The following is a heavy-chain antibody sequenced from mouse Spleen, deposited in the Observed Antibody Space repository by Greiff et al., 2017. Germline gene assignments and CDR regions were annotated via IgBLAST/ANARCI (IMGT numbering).Heavy chain of an antibody. V-gene: IGHV5-6-4*01. CDR3: TRELDYYAMDY. CDR2: ISSGGSYT. J-gene: IGHJ4*01. Sequence: DVKLVESGGGLVKPGGSLKLSCAASGFTFSSYTMSWVRQTPEKRLEWVATISSGGSYTYYPDSVKGRFTISRDNAKNTLYLQMSSLKSEDTAMYYCTRELDYYAMDYWGQGTSVTVSS. CDR1: GFTFSSYT.